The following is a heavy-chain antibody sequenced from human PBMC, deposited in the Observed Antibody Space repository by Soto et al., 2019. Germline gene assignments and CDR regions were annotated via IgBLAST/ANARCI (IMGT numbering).Heavy chain of an antibody. D-gene: IGHD2-15*01. CDR3: ARWGCSGSNCNLNQRSFDL. J-gene: IGHJ4*02. V-gene: IGHV3-33*03. CDR2: IWHDGSNK. CDR1: GFIFNEYG. Sequence: GSLRLSCAASGFIFNEYGMRWVRQAPGKGLEWVAVIWHDGSNKYYADSVKGRFTFSRDNSKNTMSLQMNSLRVEDTAVYYCARWGCSGSNCNLNQRSFDLWGQGTLVPVSS.